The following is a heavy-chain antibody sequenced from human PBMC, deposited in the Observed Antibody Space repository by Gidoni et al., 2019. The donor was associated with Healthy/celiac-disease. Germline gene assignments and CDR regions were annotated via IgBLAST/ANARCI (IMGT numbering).Heavy chain of an antibody. D-gene: IGHD2-15*01. J-gene: IGHJ5*02. Sequence: QVQLQQCGAGLLKLAETLSLTCAVYGGSFSGYYWSWIRQPPGKGLEWIGEINHSGSTNYNPSLKSRVTISVDTSKNQFSLKLSSVTAADTAVYYCAKIAGGRWFDPWGQGTLVTVSS. CDR1: GGSFSGYY. CDR3: AKIAGGRWFDP. CDR2: INHSGST. V-gene: IGHV4-34*01.